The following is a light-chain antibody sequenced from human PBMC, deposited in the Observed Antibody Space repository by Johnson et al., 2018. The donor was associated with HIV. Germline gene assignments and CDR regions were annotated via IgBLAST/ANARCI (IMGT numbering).Light chain of an antibody. CDR3: GTWDSSLSAEV. J-gene: IGLJ1*01. V-gene: IGLV1-51*02. Sequence: QSVLTQPPSVSAAPVQKVTISCSGSSSNIGNNYVSWYQQLPGTAPKLLIYENNKRPSGIPDRFSGSKSGTSATLGITGLQTGAEADYYCGTWDSSLSAEVFGTGTKVTVL. CDR1: SSNIGNNY. CDR2: ENN.